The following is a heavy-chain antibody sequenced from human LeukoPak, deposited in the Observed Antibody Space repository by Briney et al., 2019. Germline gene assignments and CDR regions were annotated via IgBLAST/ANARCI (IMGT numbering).Heavy chain of an antibody. CDR1: GGSFSGYY. D-gene: IGHD4-17*01. Sequence: SETLSLTCAVYGGSFSGYYWSWIRQPPGKGLEWIGEINHSGSTNYNPSLKSRVTISVDTSKSQFSLKLSSVTAADTAVYYCARGTISYGDYHFDYWGQGTLVTVSS. J-gene: IGHJ4*02. CDR3: ARGTISYGDYHFDY. CDR2: INHSGST. V-gene: IGHV4-34*01.